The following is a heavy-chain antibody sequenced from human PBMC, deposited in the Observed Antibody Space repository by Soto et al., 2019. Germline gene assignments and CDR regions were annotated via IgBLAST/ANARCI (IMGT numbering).Heavy chain of an antibody. CDR3: VRSRVFTVVGDSTNYYYYYGMDV. J-gene: IGHJ6*02. CDR1: RVSVSSGSAS. Sequence: PSQNLSLTCAISRVSVSSGSASWNWIRQFPSGGLEWLGRAYYRFKLYIEYAPSVQRRIIINPDTSQNQLSLHLYSLTPEDTAVYYCVRSRVFTVVGDSTNYYYYYGMDVWGQGSTVTVSS. V-gene: IGHV6-1*01. CDR2: AYYRFKLYI. D-gene: IGHD2-21*01.